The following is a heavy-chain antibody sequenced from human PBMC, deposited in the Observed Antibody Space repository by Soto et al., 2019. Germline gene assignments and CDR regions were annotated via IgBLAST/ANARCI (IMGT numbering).Heavy chain of an antibody. Sequence: SVKVSCKASGGTFSSYAISWVRQAPGQGLEWMGGIIPIFGTANYAQKFQGRVTITADESTSTAYMELSSLRSEDTAVYYCAGDWQSNFGYYYYGIDVWGQGTTVTVSS. CDR3: AGDWQSNFGYYYYGIDV. V-gene: IGHV1-69*13. CDR1: GGTFSSYA. D-gene: IGHD3-3*01. J-gene: IGHJ6*02. CDR2: IIPIFGTA.